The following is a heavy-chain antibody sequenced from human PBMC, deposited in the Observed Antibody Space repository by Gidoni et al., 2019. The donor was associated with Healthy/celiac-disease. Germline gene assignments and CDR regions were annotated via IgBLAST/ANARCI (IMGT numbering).Heavy chain of an antibody. D-gene: IGHD3-3*01. V-gene: IGHV3-21*01. J-gene: IGHJ4*02. Sequence: EVQLVESGGGLVKPGGSLRLSCAASGFTFSSYSMNWVRQAPGKGLEWVSSISSSSSYIYYADSVKGRFTISRDNAKNSLYLQMNSLRAEDTAVYYCARDLRFLEWLSDYWGQGTLVTVSS. CDR3: ARDLRFLEWLSDY. CDR1: GFTFSSYS. CDR2: ISSSSSYI.